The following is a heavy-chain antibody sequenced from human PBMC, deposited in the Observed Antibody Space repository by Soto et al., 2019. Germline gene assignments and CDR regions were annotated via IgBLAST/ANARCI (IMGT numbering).Heavy chain of an antibody. V-gene: IGHV4-39*01. J-gene: IGHJ6*03. Sequence: SETLSLTCTVSGGSISSSSYYWGWIRQPPGKGLEWIGSVDYSGSTYYNPSLKSRVTISVDTSKNQFSLRLSSVTAADTAVYYCVCLGATGYYYMDVWGKGTTVTVSS. D-gene: IGHD7-27*01. CDR3: VCLGATGYYYMDV. CDR2: VDYSGST. CDR1: GGSISSSSYY.